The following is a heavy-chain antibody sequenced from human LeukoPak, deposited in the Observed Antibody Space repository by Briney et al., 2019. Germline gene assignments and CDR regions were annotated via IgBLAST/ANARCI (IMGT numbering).Heavy chain of an antibody. J-gene: IGHJ3*02. CDR2: ISSSSSYI. Sequence: GGSLRLSCAASEFTFSSYSMNWVRQAPGKGLEWVSSISSSSSYIYYADSVKGRFTISRDNAKNSLYLQMNSLRAEDTAVYYCARVWAHRGYYTSHDAFDIWGQGTMVTVSS. V-gene: IGHV3-21*01. D-gene: IGHD3-3*01. CDR3: ARVWAHRGYYTSHDAFDI. CDR1: EFTFSSYS.